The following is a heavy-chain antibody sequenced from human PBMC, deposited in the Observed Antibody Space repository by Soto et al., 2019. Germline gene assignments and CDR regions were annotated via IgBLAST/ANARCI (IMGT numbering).Heavy chain of an antibody. J-gene: IGHJ3*02. CDR2: IRGSGGST. V-gene: IGHV3-23*01. CDR1: GFTFSSYA. Sequence: GGSLRLSCAASGFTFSSYAMSWVRQAPGKGLEWVSAIRGSGGSTSYADSVKGRFTVTRDNSKNTLYLKMNSRRAEDTVVYYCAEARGIPEAFDIWGQGTMVTVSS. CDR3: AEARGIPEAFDI. D-gene: IGHD3-16*01.